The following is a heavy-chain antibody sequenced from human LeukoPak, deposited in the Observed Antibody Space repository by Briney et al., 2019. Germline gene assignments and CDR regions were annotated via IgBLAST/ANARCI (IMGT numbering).Heavy chain of an antibody. D-gene: IGHD6-13*01. Sequence: GGPLRLSCAASGFTFSSYAMSWVRQAPGKGLEWVSAISGSGGSTYYAGSVKGRFTISRDNSKNTLYLQMNSLRAEDTAVYYCAKLGQQLENPDYWGQGTLVTVSS. CDR2: ISGSGGST. J-gene: IGHJ4*02. CDR3: AKLGQQLENPDY. CDR1: GFTFSSYA. V-gene: IGHV3-23*01.